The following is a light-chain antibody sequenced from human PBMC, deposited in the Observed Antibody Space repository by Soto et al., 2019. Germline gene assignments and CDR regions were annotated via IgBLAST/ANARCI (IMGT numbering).Light chain of an antibody. CDR3: SSYTSSSTSV. J-gene: IGLJ1*01. V-gene: IGLV2-14*03. CDR1: SSDVGGYNY. CDR2: DVD. Sequence: QSALTQPASVSGSPGQSITISCTGTSSDVGGYNYVSWYQQYPGKAPKVVIYDVDNRPSGVSHRFSGSKSGNTDSLSISGIQDEEEADYSCSSYTSSSTSVFGTGTKVTVL.